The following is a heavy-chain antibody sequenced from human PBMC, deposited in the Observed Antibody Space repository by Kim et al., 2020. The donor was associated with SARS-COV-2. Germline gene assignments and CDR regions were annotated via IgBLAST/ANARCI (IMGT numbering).Heavy chain of an antibody. CDR3: ARDQSSAYYDSSGYYPDAFDI. V-gene: IGHV3-11*05. Sequence: GGSLRLSCAASGFTFSDYYMSWIRQAPGKGLEWVSYISSSGSYTNYADSVKGRFTISRDNAKNSLYLQMNSLRAEDTAVYYCARDQSSAYYDSSGYYPDAFDIWGQGTVVTVSS. CDR2: ISSSGSYT. CDR1: GFTFSDYY. D-gene: IGHD3-22*01. J-gene: IGHJ3*02.